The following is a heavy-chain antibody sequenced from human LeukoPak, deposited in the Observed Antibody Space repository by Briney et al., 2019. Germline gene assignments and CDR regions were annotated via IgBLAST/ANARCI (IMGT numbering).Heavy chain of an antibody. CDR1: GGSISSGGYS. CDR3: ARVLLRYFDWLSFDY. V-gene: IGHV4-30-2*01. J-gene: IGHJ4*02. D-gene: IGHD3-9*01. Sequence: SETLSLTCAVSGGSISSGGYSWSWIRQPPGKGLEWIGYIYHSGSTYYNPSLKSRVTISVDRSKNQFSVKLSSVTAADTAVYYCARVLLRYFDWLSFDYWGQGTLVTVSS. CDR2: IYHSGST.